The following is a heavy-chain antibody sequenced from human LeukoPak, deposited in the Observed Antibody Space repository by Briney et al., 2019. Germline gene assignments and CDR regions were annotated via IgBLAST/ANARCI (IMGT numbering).Heavy chain of an antibody. Sequence: KPSETLSLTCAVYGGPFSGYYWSWIRQPPGKGLEWIGEINHSGSTNYNPSLKSRVTISVDTSKNQFSLKLSSVTAADTAVYYCAREGILTGYSADYWGQGTLVTVSS. CDR1: GGPFSGYY. CDR3: AREGILTGYSADY. V-gene: IGHV4-34*01. D-gene: IGHD3-9*01. J-gene: IGHJ4*02. CDR2: INHSGST.